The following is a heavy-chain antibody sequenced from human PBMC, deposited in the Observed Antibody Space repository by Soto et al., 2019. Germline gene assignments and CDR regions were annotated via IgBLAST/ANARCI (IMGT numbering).Heavy chain of an antibody. J-gene: IGHJ5*02. CDR1: GGSISSGGDY. V-gene: IGHV4-31*03. Sequence: QVQLQESGPGLVKPSQTLSLTCTVSGGSISSGGDYGSWIRQHPGTGLEWIGYIYYSGSTYYNPSLQNGVTISVATSKTQFSLKLSSVTAADTAVYYCARGTYGSGSPVWFDPWGQGTMVTVSS. CDR3: ARGTYGSGSPVWFDP. D-gene: IGHD3-10*01. CDR2: IYYSGST.